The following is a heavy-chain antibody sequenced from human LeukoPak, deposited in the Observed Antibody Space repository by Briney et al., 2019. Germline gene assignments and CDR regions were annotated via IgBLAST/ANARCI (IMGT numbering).Heavy chain of an antibody. J-gene: IGHJ4*02. V-gene: IGHV3-23*01. CDR1: GFTFSSYA. Sequence: PGGSLRLSCAASGFTFSSYAMSWVRQAPGRGLEWVSTINNAAFRIYYAHSVKDRFTISRDNSKSTLYLQMNSLRAEDTAVYYCGEEWWELQFSVGDWGQGTLVTVSS. CDR3: GEEWWELQFSVGD. D-gene: IGHD1-26*01. CDR2: INNAAFRI.